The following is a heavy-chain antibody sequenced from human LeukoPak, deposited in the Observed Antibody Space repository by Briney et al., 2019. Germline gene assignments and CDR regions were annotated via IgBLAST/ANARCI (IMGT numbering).Heavy chain of an antibody. D-gene: IGHD1-26*01. Sequence: PSETLSLTCTVSGGSISSYYWSWIRQPPGKGLEWIGEINHSGSTNYNPSLKSRVTISVDTSKNQFSLKLSSVTAADTAVYYCARGGVGATTPIDYWGQGTLVTVSS. CDR3: ARGGVGATTPIDY. J-gene: IGHJ4*02. V-gene: IGHV4-34*01. CDR2: INHSGST. CDR1: GGSISSYY.